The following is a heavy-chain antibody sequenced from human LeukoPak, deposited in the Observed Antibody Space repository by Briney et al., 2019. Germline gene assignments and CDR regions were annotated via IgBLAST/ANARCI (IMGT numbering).Heavy chain of an antibody. CDR1: GFTFSTFG. CDR3: AKDKFRSDAFDI. CDR2: ISGSGGTT. Sequence: GGSLRLSCAASGFTFSTFGMSWVRQAPGKGLEWVSTISGSGGTTNYADSVKGRFTISRDNSKNTLYLQMNSLRAEDTAVYYCAKDKFRSDAFDIWGQGTMVTVSS. J-gene: IGHJ3*02. V-gene: IGHV3-23*01. D-gene: IGHD1-26*01.